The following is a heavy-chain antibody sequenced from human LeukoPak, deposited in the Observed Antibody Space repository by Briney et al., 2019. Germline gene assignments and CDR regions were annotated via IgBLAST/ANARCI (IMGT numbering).Heavy chain of an antibody. J-gene: IGHJ4*02. D-gene: IGHD2-2*01. Sequence: SETLSLTCAVYGGSFSGYYWSWIRQPPGKGLEWIGEINHSGSTNYNPSLKSRVTISVDTSKNQFSLKLSSVTAADTAVYYCARGREDIVVVPAAAIDYWGQGTLVTVSS. V-gene: IGHV4-34*01. CDR3: ARGREDIVVVPAAAIDY. CDR2: INHSGST. CDR1: GGSFSGYY.